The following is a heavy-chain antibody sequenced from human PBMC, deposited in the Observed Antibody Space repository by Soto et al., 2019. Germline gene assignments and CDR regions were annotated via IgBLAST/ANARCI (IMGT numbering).Heavy chain of an antibody. CDR2: IWYDGSNR. CDR1: GFTFSSYG. J-gene: IGHJ4*02. CDR3: ARAAVSGWYYFDY. V-gene: IGHV3-33*01. D-gene: IGHD6-19*01. Sequence: QVQLVESGGGVVQPGRSLRLSCAVSGFTFSSYGMHWVRQAPGKGLEWVAVIWYDGSNRYYADSVKGRFTISRDNSKNTLYLQMNSLRDEDTAVYYCARAAVSGWYYFDYWGKGTLVTVSS.